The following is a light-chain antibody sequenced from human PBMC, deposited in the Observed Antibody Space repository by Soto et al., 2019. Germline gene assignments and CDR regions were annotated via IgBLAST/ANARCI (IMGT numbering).Light chain of an antibody. CDR3: AAWDDSLNGEI. Sequence: QSVLTQSPSASGTPGQRVVISCSGSSSNIGRNMVNWYQQLPGTAPKLLMYYDNQRPSEVPARFSGSRSGASASLAISGLQSEDEADYYCAAWDDSLNGEIFGTGTKVTVL. CDR2: YDN. V-gene: IGLV1-44*01. CDR1: SSNIGRNM. J-gene: IGLJ1*01.